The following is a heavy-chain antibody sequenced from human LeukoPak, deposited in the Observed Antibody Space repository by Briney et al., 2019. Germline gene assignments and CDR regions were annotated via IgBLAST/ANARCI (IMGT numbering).Heavy chain of an antibody. V-gene: IGHV4-34*01. CDR3: ARVGIQLWLRYFDY. Sequence: SETLSLTCAVYGGSFSGYYWSWIRQPPGKGLEWIGEINHSGSTNYNPSLKSRVTISVDTSKNQCSLKLSFVTAADTAVYYCARVGIQLWLRYFDYWGQGTLVTVSS. J-gene: IGHJ4*02. D-gene: IGHD5-18*01. CDR1: GGSFSGYY. CDR2: INHSGST.